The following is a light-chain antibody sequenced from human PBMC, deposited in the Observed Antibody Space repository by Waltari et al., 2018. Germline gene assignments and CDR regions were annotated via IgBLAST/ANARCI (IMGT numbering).Light chain of an antibody. CDR1: SSERVDYEF. CDR2: DLT. Sequence: QSALTEHASVSGSPGPSVTISCTGTSSERVDYEFVSWYQQPPAKAPKLIIFDLTTRPSGVSNRFSGSKSCSTASLTISVLQAEDEADYFCSSYPRTGTWLFGGGTKLTVL. J-gene: IGLJ3*02. V-gene: IGLV2-14*03. CDR3: SSYPRTGTWL.